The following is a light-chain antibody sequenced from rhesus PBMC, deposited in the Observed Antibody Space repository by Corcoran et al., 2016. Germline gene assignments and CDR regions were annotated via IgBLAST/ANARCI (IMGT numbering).Light chain of an antibody. CDR1: SSDIGGYNY. J-gene: IGLJ1*01. CDR3: SSYAGSNTFI. V-gene: IGLV2-32*02. CDR2: EVS. Sequence: QAALTQPRSVSGSPGQSVTISCTGTSSDIGGYNYVSWYQQHPGTAPKLMIYEVSKRPSGVSDRFSGSKSGNTASLTISGLQAEDEVVYYCSSYAGSNTFIFGAATRLTVL.